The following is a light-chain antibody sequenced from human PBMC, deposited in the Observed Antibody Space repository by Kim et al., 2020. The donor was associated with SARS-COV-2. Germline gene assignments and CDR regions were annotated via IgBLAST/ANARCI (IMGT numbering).Light chain of an antibody. CDR2: KAS. J-gene: IGKJ4*01. V-gene: IGKV1-5*03. CDR3: QQYNSYSLT. Sequence: DIQMTQSPSTLSASVGDRVTITCRASQSISSWLAWYQQKPGKAPKLLIYKASSLESGVPSRFSGSGSGTEFTLTSSSLQPDDFATYYCQQYNSYSLTFGGRTKVDIK. CDR1: QSISSW.